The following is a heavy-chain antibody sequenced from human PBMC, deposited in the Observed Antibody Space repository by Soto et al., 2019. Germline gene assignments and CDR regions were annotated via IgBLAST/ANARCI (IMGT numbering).Heavy chain of an antibody. D-gene: IGHD1-26*01. Sequence: GESLKISCKGSGYSFTSYWIGWVRQMPGKGLEWMGIIYPGDSDTRYSPSFQGQVTISADKSISTAYLQWSSLKASDTAMYYCARQSVAGATRAAFDIWGQGTMVTVSS. CDR1: GYSFTSYW. J-gene: IGHJ3*02. V-gene: IGHV5-51*01. CDR3: ARQSVAGATRAAFDI. CDR2: IYPGDSDT.